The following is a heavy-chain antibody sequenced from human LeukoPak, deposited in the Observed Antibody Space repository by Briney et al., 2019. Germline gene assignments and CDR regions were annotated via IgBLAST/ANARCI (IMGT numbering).Heavy chain of an antibody. CDR2: ISGSGGST. V-gene: IGHV3-23*01. CDR1: GLTFSSYA. Sequence: GGSLRLSCAASGLTFSSYAMSWVRQAPGKGLEWVSAISGSGGSTYYADSVKGRFTISRDNSKNTLYLQMNSLRAEDTAVYYCAKGSVLRYFDWLAYFDLWGRGTLVTVSS. CDR3: AKGSVLRYFDWLAYFDL. J-gene: IGHJ2*01. D-gene: IGHD3-9*01.